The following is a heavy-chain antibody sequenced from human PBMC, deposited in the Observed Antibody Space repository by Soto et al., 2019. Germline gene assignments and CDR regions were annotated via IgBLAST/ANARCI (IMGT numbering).Heavy chain of an antibody. J-gene: IGHJ4*02. CDR2: ISAYNGNT. V-gene: IGHV1-18*04. CDR3: APGLFYSIGRMAVPTAQTPFDY. Sequence: GASVKVSCKASGYTFTSYGISWVRQAPGQGLEWMGWISAYNGNTNYAQKLQGRVTMTTDTSTSTAYMELRSLRSDDTAVYYCAPGLFYSIGRMAVPTAQTPFDYWAQGPLVPVSS. D-gene: IGHD6-19*01. CDR1: GYTFTSYG.